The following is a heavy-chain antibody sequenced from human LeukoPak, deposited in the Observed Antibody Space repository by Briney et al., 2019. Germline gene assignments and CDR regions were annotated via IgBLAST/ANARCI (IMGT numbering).Heavy chain of an antibody. Sequence: ASVKVSCKASGYTFTSYDISWVRQATGQGLEWMGWMNPNSGNTGYAQKFQGRVTITRNTSISTAYMELSSLRSEDTAVYYCARKTPIAAAGTGGYYYYYYYMDVWGKGTTVTVSS. J-gene: IGHJ6*03. V-gene: IGHV1-8*03. CDR3: ARKTPIAAAGTGGYYYYYYYMDV. D-gene: IGHD6-13*01. CDR1: GYTFTSYD. CDR2: MNPNSGNT.